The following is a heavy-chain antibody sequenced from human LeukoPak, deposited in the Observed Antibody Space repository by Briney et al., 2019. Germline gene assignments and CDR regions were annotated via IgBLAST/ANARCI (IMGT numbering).Heavy chain of an antibody. CDR1: GYIFINYG. CDR2: IIPIFGTA. J-gene: IGHJ4*02. D-gene: IGHD3-10*01. Sequence: GASVKVSCKASGYIFINYGINWVRQAPGQGLEWMGGIIPIFGTANYAQKFQGRVTITADESTSTAYVELSSLRSEDTAVYYCARDLRAYYYGSGSYHYWGQGALVTVSS. V-gene: IGHV1-69*13. CDR3: ARDLRAYYYGSGSYHY.